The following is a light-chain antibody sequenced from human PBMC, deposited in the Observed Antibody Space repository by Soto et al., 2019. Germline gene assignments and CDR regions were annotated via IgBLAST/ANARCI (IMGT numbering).Light chain of an antibody. Sequence: DIQLTQSPSSLSASVGDRVTFTCQASQDISKYLNWYQQKPGKDPKLLIYDAANLETGVPSTFSGSGAGTAFSFIIISLQTEDIATYYCKQYAQFPTFGHGTSLEI. V-gene: IGKV1-33*01. CDR1: QDISKY. CDR3: KQYAQFPT. CDR2: DAA. J-gene: IGKJ5*01.